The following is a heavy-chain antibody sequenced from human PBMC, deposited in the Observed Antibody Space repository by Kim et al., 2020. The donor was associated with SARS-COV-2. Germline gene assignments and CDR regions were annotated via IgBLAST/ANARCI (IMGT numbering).Heavy chain of an antibody. D-gene: IGHD3-3*01. CDR3: ARVRYDFWSGYLYYFDY. J-gene: IGHJ4*02. CDR1: GGSFSGYY. V-gene: IGHV4-34*01. CDR2: INHSGST. Sequence: SETLSLTCAVYGGSFSGYYWSWIRQPPGKGLEWIGEINHSGSTNYNPSLKSRVTISVDTSKNQFSLKLSSVTAADTAVYYCARVRYDFWSGYLYYFDYWGQGTLVTVSS.